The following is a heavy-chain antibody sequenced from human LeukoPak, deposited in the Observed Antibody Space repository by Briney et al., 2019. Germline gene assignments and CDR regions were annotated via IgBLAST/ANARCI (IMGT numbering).Heavy chain of an antibody. CDR3: AKAAGDWFYYYYMDV. V-gene: IGHV3-23*01. D-gene: IGHD3-3*01. CDR2: ISGSGGST. Sequence: GGSLRLSCAASGFTFSSYAMSWVRQAPGRGLEWVSAISGSGGSTYYADSVKGRFTISRDNSKNTLYLQMNSLRAEDTAVYYCAKAAGDWFYYYYMDVWGKGTTVTVSS. CDR1: GFTFSSYA. J-gene: IGHJ6*03.